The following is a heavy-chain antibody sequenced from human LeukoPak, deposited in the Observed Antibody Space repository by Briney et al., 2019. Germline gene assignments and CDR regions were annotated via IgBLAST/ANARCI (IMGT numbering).Heavy chain of an antibody. Sequence: QPGGSLRLSCAASGFTFSNYAMSWVRQAPGKGLEWVSVISDSGGSTYYADSVKGRFTISRDNSENTLYLQMNSLRAEDTAIYYCAKGKFLTGTSEFDYWGQGTLVTVSS. V-gene: IGHV3-23*01. CDR1: GFTFSNYA. CDR2: ISDSGGST. CDR3: AKGKFLTGTSEFDY. D-gene: IGHD1-7*01. J-gene: IGHJ4*02.